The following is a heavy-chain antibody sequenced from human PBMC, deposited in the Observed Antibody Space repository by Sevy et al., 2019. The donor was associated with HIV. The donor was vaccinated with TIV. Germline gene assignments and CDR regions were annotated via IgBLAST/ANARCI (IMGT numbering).Heavy chain of an antibody. CDR1: GGSISSYY. J-gene: IGHJ6*02. Sequence: SETLSLTCTVSGGSISSYYWSWIRQPPGKGLEWIGYIYYSGSTNYNPSLKSRVTISVDTSKNQFSLKLSSVTAADTAVYYCARGVVIRSYYYYGMDVWGPGTTVTVSS. CDR2: IYYSGST. CDR3: ARGVVIRSYYYYGMDV. V-gene: IGHV4-59*01. D-gene: IGHD3-3*01.